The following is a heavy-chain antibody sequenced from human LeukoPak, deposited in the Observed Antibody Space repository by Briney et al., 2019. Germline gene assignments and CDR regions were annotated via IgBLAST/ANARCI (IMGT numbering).Heavy chain of an antibody. CDR3: ARLDIRPTWYAFDY. Sequence: SETLSLTCTVSGDSINTYYWSWIRQPPGKGLEWIGYIYYIVTSDYNPSLKSRVTMSVATSNNHFSLKLSSVTAADTAVYYCARLDIRPTWYAFDYWGRGTLVTVSS. D-gene: IGHD5-12*01. CDR2: IYYIVTS. J-gene: IGHJ4*02. CDR1: GDSINTYY. V-gene: IGHV4-59*12.